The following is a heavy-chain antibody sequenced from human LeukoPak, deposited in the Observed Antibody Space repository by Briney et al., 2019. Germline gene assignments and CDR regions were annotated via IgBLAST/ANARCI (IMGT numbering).Heavy chain of an antibody. CDR3: ARDSVAVRPGWFDP. V-gene: IGHV1-18*01. Sequence: ASVKVSCKASGYTFTSYDINWVRQAPGQGLEWMGWISVYNGDTKYAQKFQGRVTMTTDTSTSTAYMELRSLRSDDTAVYYCARDSVAVRPGWFDPWGQGTLVTVSS. D-gene: IGHD6-6*01. CDR2: ISVYNGDT. J-gene: IGHJ5*02. CDR1: GYTFTSYD.